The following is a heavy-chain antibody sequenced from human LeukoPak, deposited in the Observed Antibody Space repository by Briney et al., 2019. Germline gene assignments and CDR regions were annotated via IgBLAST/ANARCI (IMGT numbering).Heavy chain of an antibody. CDR1: GFTFSSYA. D-gene: IGHD1-26*01. CDR2: INGSGGST. J-gene: IGHJ5*02. CDR3: AKKYSTGLDP. Sequence: GGSLRLSCAASGFTFSSYAMSWVRQAPGKGLEWVSDINGSGGSTYYADSVKGRLTISRDSSKNTLYLQMNSLRAEDTAVYYCAKKYSTGLDPWGQGTLVTVSS. V-gene: IGHV3-23*01.